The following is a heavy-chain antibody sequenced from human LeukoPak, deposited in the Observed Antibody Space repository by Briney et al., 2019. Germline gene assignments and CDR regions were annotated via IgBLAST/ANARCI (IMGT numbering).Heavy chain of an antibody. Sequence: PGGALRLSCAASGFTFSSYEMNWVRQAPGKGLEWVSYISSSGSTIYYADSVKGRFTISRDNTKNSLYLRMNSLRAEDTAVYYCAELGITMIGGVWGQGTLVTVSS. D-gene: IGHD3-10*02. J-gene: IGHJ4*02. CDR1: GFTFSSYE. CDR2: ISSSGSTI. CDR3: AELGITMIGGV. V-gene: IGHV3-48*03.